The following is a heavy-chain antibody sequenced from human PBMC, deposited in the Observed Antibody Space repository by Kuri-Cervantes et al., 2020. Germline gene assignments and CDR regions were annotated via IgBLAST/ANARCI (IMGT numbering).Heavy chain of an antibody. CDR1: SHTSLNYG. CDR2: ITTNSGNT. Sequence: ASVKVSCNASSHTSLNYGVSWVRQAPGQGLEWMGWITTNSGNTNYAEKTQGRVTMTTDTSTNTAYMDLRSLRSDDTAVYYCARAPTPDWYDLSGFFDYWGQGTLVTVSS. D-gene: IGHD1-1*01. V-gene: IGHV1-18*01. CDR3: ARAPTPDWYDLSGFFDY. J-gene: IGHJ4*02.